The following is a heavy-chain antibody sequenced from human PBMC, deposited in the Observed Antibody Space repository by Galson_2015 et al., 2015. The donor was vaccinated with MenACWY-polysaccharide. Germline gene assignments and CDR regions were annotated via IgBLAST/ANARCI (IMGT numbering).Heavy chain of an antibody. CDR2: ISWNSGSI. D-gene: IGHD3-22*01. CDR3: AKDNNYYDSSGFFDY. CDR1: GFTFSSYW. Sequence: SLRLSCAASGFTFSSYWMHWVRQAPGKGLEWVSGISWNSGSIGYADSVKGRFTISRDNAKNSLYLQMNSLRAEDTALYYCAKDNNYYDSSGFFDYWGQGTLVTVSS. J-gene: IGHJ4*02. V-gene: IGHV3-9*01.